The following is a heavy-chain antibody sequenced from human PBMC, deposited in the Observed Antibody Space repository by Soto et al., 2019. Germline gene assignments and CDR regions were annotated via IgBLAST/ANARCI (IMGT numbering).Heavy chain of an antibody. Sequence: QVQLVESGGGVVQPGKSLRLSCAASGFTFSTYGMHWVRQAPGKGLDWVALIWYDGSRTHYAESVKGRFTISRDNSKNTLFLQMNSLRVEDTAVYYCAREQIGVAGSTYDYWGQGTLVTVSS. J-gene: IGHJ4*02. CDR2: IWYDGSRT. CDR1: GFTFSTYG. CDR3: AREQIGVAGSTYDY. D-gene: IGHD6-19*01. V-gene: IGHV3-33*01.